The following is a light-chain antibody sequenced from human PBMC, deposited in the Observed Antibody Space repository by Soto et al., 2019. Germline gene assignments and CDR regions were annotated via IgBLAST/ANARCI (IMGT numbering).Light chain of an antibody. CDR3: QQRSKWPLT. CDR2: DAA. J-gene: IGKJ4*01. Sequence: EIVLTQSPVTLSLSPGERATLSCRASLSVSTSLDWYQQKPGQSPRLLIYDAAHRATGIPVRFSGGGSGTDFTLTISSLEPEDSAVYYCQQRSKWPLTFGGGTRWIS. CDR1: LSVSTS. V-gene: IGKV3-11*01.